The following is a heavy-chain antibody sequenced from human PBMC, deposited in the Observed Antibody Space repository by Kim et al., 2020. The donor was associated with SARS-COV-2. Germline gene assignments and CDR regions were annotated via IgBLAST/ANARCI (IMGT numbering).Heavy chain of an antibody. J-gene: IGHJ3*02. D-gene: IGHD3-10*01. CDR3: AREGMTPGVFDI. Sequence: YNPSLKSRVIISRDTSKNQFALSRSSVTAADTAVYYCAREGMTPGVFDIWGQGSLLTVSS. V-gene: IGHV4-31*02.